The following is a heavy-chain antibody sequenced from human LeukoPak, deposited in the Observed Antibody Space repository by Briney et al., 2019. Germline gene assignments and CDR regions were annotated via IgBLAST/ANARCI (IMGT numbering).Heavy chain of an antibody. CDR3: ARGNRFDYYDSSGYLRRDAFDI. D-gene: IGHD3-22*01. CDR2: ISSNGGST. J-gene: IGHJ3*02. Sequence: GGSLRLSCAASGFTFSSYAMHWVRQAPGKGLEYVSAISSNGGSTYYANSVKGRFTISRDNSKNTLYLQMGSLRAEDMAVYYCARGNRFDYYDSSGYLRRDAFDIWGQGTMVTVSS. V-gene: IGHV3-64*01. CDR1: GFTFSSYA.